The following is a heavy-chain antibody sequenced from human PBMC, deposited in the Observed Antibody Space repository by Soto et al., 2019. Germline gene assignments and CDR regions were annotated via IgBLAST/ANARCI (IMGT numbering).Heavy chain of an antibody. Sequence: QVQLVQSGAEVKKPGSSVKVSCKASGGTFSSYTISWVRQAPGQGLEWMGRIIPILGIANYAQKFQGRVTITADXXTXTXXMELSSRRSEDTAVYYCARDGSGSGYPYHYYGMDVWGQGTTVTVSS. CDR2: IIPILGIA. D-gene: IGHD3-22*01. V-gene: IGHV1-69*08. J-gene: IGHJ6*02. CDR1: GGTFSSYT. CDR3: ARDGSGSGYPYHYYGMDV.